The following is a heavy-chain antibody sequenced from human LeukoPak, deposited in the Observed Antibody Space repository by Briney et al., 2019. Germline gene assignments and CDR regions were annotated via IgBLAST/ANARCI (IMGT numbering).Heavy chain of an antibody. CDR3: ARSTYYYDSSGYGTPWFDP. D-gene: IGHD3-22*01. V-gene: IGHV1-69*13. CDR1: GGTFSSYA. CDR2: SIPIFGTA. J-gene: IGHJ5*02. Sequence: SVKVSCKASGGTFSSYAISWVRQAPAQGLEWMGGSIPIFGTANYAQKFQGRVTITADESTSTAYMELSSLRSEDTAVYYCARSTYYYDSSGYGTPWFDPWGQGTLVTVSS.